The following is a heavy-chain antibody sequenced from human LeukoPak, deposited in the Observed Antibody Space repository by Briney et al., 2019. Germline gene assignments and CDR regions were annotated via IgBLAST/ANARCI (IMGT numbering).Heavy chain of an antibody. CDR1: GFTFEDYA. Sequence: GGSLRLSCAASGFTFEDYAMHWVRQAPGKGLEWVSGISWNSGSISYADSVKGRFTISRDNAKNSLYLQMNSLRAEDMALYYCVQASTRSFSSGYYGNAFDIWGQGTMVTVSS. D-gene: IGHD6-19*01. J-gene: IGHJ3*02. CDR2: ISWNSGSI. CDR3: VQASTRSFSSGYYGNAFDI. V-gene: IGHV3-9*03.